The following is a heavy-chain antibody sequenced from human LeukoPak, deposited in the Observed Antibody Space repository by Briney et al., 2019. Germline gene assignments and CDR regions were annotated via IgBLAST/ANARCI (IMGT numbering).Heavy chain of an antibody. CDR1: GFTFTSYG. J-gene: IGHJ4*02. D-gene: IGHD5-18*01. CDR3: AKDGSGYSYSDY. V-gene: IGHV3-30*02. CDR2: IRSDGNNK. Sequence: GGSLRLSCAASGFTFTSYGMHWVRQAPGKGLEWVAFIRSDGNNKNYADSVKGRFTISRDNSKNTLYLEMNSLRSEDTAVYYCAKDGSGYSYSDYWGQGTLVTVSS.